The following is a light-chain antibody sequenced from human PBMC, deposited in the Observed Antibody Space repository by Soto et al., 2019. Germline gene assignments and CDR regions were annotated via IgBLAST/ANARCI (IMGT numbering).Light chain of an antibody. Sequence: DIQMTQSPSTLSGSVGDRFTITVQVSQTISSWLAWYQQKPGKAPKLLIYKASTLKSGVPSRFSGSGAGTEFTRTISSLQPDDFATYYCQHYNSYSEAFGQGTKVDIK. J-gene: IGKJ1*01. V-gene: IGKV1-5*03. CDR2: KAS. CDR3: QHYNSYSEA. CDR1: QTISSW.